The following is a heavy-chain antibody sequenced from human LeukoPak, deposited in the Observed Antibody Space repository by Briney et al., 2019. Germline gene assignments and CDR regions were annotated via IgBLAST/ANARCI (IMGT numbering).Heavy chain of an antibody. J-gene: IGHJ5*02. V-gene: IGHV4-30-2*01. CDR1: GGSISSGGYS. D-gene: IGHD2-8*01. CDR2: IYHSGST. CDR3: ARSRYCTNGVCEKGFDP. Sequence: PSQTLSLTCAVSGGSISSGGYSWSWIRQPPGKGLEWIGYIYHSGSTYYNPSLKSRVTISVDRSKSQFSLKLSSVAAADTAVYYCARSRYCTNGVCEKGFDPWGQGTLVTVSS.